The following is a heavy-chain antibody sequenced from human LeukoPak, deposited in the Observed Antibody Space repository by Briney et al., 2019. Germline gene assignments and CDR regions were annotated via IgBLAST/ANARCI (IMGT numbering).Heavy chain of an antibody. V-gene: IGHV1-2*02. CDR1: GYTFIDHY. CDR2: INPNICDT. Sequence: ASVKVSFKPSGYTFIDHYIHWLRQAPGQGLESMGWINPNICDTNYEQKFQGRVTMTSDTSSSTDYMELRRLRSDATAVYYCAREGHISCSGGYGYWGQGTLLSAPS. CDR3: AREGHISCSGGYGY. J-gene: IGHJ4*02. D-gene: IGHD2-15*01.